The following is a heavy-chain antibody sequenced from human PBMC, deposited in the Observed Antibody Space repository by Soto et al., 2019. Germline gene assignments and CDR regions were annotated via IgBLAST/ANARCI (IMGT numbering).Heavy chain of an antibody. D-gene: IGHD6-13*01. J-gene: IGHJ5*02. CDR2: IGAYNGNT. Sequence: QVQLVQSGAEVKKPGASVKVSCKASGYTFTSYGISWVRQAPGQGLEWMGWIGAYNGNTNYAQKLKGRVTLTTDTSTSTADMELRSLRSDDTAVYYCARDSRSWQNWFDPWGQGTLVTVSS. CDR3: ARDSRSWQNWFDP. V-gene: IGHV1-18*04. CDR1: GYTFTSYG.